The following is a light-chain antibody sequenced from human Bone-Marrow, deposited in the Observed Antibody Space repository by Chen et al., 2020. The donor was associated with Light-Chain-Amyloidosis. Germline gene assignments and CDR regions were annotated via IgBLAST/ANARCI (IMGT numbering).Light chain of an antibody. Sequence: EIVLTQSPGTLSLSPGERATLSCRASQTVNSNYLAWFQQKAGQAPRLLIYGASSRATDIPDRFSGSGSGTDFTLTINRLEPEEFAVYYCQEDGSSPWTFGQGTKVEIK. CDR3: QEDGSSPWT. J-gene: IGKJ1*01. CDR2: GAS. V-gene: IGKV3-20*01. CDR1: QTVNSNY.